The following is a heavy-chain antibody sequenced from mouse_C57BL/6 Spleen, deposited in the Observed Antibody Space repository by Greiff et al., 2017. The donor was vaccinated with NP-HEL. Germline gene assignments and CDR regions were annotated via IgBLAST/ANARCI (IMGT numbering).Heavy chain of an antibody. Sequence: ESGPGLVKPSQSLSLTCSVTGYSITSGYYWNWIRQFPGNKLEWMGYISYDGSNNYNPSLKNRISITRDTSKNQFFLKLNSVTTEDTATYYCAREAYDKPYYAMDYWGQGTSVTVSS. CDR3: AREAYDKPYYAMDY. V-gene: IGHV3-6*01. CDR1: GYSITSGYY. CDR2: ISYDGSN. D-gene: IGHD2-3*01. J-gene: IGHJ4*01.